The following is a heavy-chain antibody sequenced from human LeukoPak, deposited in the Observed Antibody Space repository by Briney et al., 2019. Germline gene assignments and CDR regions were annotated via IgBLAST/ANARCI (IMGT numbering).Heavy chain of an antibody. CDR3: ARDWFGAVTKNYFDY. D-gene: IGHD3-16*01. V-gene: IGHV4-59*01. J-gene: IGHJ4*02. CDR1: GGPISSYY. Sequence: SETLSLTCTVSGGPISSYYWSWIRQPPGKGLEWIGYIYYSGSTNYNPSLKSRVTISVDTSKNQFSLKLSSVTAADTAVYYCARDWFGAVTKNYFDYWGQGTLVTVSS. CDR2: IYYSGST.